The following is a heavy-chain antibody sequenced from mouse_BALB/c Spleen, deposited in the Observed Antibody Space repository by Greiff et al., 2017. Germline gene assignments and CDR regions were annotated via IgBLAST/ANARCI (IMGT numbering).Heavy chain of an antibody. Sequence: QFQLQQSGAELVKPGASVKLSCKASGYTFTSYWMHWVKQRPGQGLEWIGEINPSNGRTNYNEKFKSKATLTVDKSSSTAYMQLSSLTSEDSAVYYCARGYGSSYNYAMDYWGQGTSVTVSS. V-gene: IGHV1S81*02. CDR1: GYTFTSYW. CDR3: ARGYGSSYNYAMDY. J-gene: IGHJ4*01. CDR2: INPSNGRT. D-gene: IGHD1-1*01.